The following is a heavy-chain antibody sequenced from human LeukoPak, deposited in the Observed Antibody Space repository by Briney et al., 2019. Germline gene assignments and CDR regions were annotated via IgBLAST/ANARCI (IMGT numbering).Heavy chain of an antibody. J-gene: IGHJ4*02. CDR3: AKDARRTNGWYFFDH. CDR1: GFAFSSQA. Sequence: GGSLRLSCAASGFAFSSQAMGWVRQAPGKGLEWVSVISDSSDLTYYADSVKGRFTISRDNSKNTLYLHLNSLRAEDTALYYCAKDARRTNGWYFFDHWGQGTLVTVSS. V-gene: IGHV3-23*01. D-gene: IGHD6-19*01. CDR2: ISDSSDLT.